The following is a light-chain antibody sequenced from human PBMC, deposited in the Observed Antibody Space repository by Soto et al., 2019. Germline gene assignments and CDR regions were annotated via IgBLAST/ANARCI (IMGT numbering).Light chain of an antibody. Sequence: DIQMTQSPSTLSASVGDSVIITCRASQTIGSWLAWYQQKPGKVPQLLIHKASSLESGVSSRFSGSGSGTEFTLTIRSLQPDDFATYYCQQYSSLSAFGPGTKVDIK. V-gene: IGKV1-5*03. CDR1: QTIGSW. CDR2: KAS. CDR3: QQYSSLSA. J-gene: IGKJ3*01.